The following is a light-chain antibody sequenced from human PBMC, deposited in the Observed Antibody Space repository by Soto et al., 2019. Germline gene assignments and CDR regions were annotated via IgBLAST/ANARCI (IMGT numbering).Light chain of an antibody. CDR2: EVS. J-gene: IGLJ1*01. CDR3: SSYTSSSTYV. Sequence: QPVLTQPASVSGSPGQSITISCTGTSSDVGGYNYVSWYQQLPGKAPKLMIYEVSNRPSGVSNRFSGSKSGNTASLTISGLQAEDEADYYCSSYTSSSTYVFGTGTKLTVL. CDR1: SSDVGGYNY. V-gene: IGLV2-14*01.